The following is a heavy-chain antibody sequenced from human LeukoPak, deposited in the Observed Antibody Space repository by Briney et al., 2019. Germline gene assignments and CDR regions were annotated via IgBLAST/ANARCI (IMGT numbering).Heavy chain of an antibody. D-gene: IGHD1-26*01. CDR1: GFTFSSYE. J-gene: IGHJ4*02. Sequence: PGGSLRLSCAASGFTFSSYEMNWVRQAPGKGLEWVSYISSSGSTIYYADSVKGRFTISRDNAKNSLYLQMNSLRAEDTAVYYCARTSGSYGLDYWGQGTLVTVSS. CDR3: ARTSGSYGLDY. V-gene: IGHV3-48*03. CDR2: ISSSGSTI.